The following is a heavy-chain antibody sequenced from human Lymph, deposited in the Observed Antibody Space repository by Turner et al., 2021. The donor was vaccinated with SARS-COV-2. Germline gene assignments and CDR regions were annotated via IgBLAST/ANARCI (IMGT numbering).Heavy chain of an antibody. Sequence: QVQLVQSGAEGKKPGSSVKVSCKASGGTFSTYVISWVRQAPGQGLEWMGGIITILGIANYAQKFQGRVTITADKSTSTAYMELSSLRSEDTAVYHCARRHSGNYDAFDIWGQGTMVTVSS. J-gene: IGHJ3*02. D-gene: IGHD1-26*01. CDR2: IITILGIA. CDR3: ARRHSGNYDAFDI. V-gene: IGHV1-69*10. CDR1: GGTFSTYV.